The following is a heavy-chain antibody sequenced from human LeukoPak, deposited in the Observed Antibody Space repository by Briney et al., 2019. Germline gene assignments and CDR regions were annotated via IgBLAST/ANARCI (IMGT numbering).Heavy chain of an antibody. J-gene: IGHJ4*02. CDR2: INTNTGNP. CDR1: GYTFTSYA. CDR3: AREVGYREFPGDLYYFDY. V-gene: IGHV7-4-1*02. D-gene: IGHD5-12*01. Sequence: ASVKVSCKASGYTFTSYAMNWVRQAPGQGLEWMGWINTNTGNPTYAQGFTGPFVFSLNTSVSTAYLQISSLKAEDTAVYYCAREVGYREFPGDLYYFDYWGQGTLVTVSS.